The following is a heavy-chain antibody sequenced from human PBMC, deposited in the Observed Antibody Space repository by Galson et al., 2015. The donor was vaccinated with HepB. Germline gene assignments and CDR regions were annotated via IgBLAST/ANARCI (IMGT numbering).Heavy chain of an antibody. CDR3: ARGGLVAVVGGTKNNWFDP. CDR1: GYTFSTNY. V-gene: IGHV1-18*01. J-gene: IGHJ5*02. CDR2: ISPYNGYT. D-gene: IGHD2-15*01. Sequence: SVKVSCKSSGYTFSTNYNTWVRHAPPQGLEWRVWISPYNGYTTYERKLQGRVTMTTDTFKNKAYMELRSLRSDDTAVYYFARGGLVAVVGGTKNNWFDPWGQGTLVTVSS.